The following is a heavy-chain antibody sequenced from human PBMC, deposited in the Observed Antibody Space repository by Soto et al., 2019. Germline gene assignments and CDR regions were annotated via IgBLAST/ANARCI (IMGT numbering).Heavy chain of an antibody. D-gene: IGHD3-22*01. Sequence: PGASLRLSCAASGFTFSDYYMSWIRQAPGKGLEWVSYISSSDSIYYADSVKGRFTISRDNAKNSLYLQMNSLRAEDTAVYYCARDLGYYDSSGYFDYWGQGTLVTVSS. J-gene: IGHJ4*02. CDR3: ARDLGYYDSSGYFDY. CDR2: ISSSDSI. CDR1: GFTFSDYY. V-gene: IGHV3-11*01.